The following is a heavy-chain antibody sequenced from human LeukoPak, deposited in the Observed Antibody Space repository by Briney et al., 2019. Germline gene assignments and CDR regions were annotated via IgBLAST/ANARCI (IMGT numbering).Heavy chain of an antibody. D-gene: IGHD2-15*01. CDR2: IYYSGST. Sequence: PSETLSLTCTVSGGSISSSSYYWGWIRQPPGKGLEWIGSIYYSGSTYYNPSLKSRVTISVDTSKNQFSLKLSSVTAGDTAVYSCASDLGGGGSSDAFDIWGQGTMVTVSS. J-gene: IGHJ3*02. CDR1: GGSISSSSYY. CDR3: ASDLGGGGSSDAFDI. V-gene: IGHV4-39*07.